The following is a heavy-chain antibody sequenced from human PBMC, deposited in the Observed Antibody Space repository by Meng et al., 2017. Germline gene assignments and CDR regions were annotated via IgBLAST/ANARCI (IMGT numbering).Heavy chain of an antibody. CDR1: GGSFSGYY. CDR3: ARVGSYDSSGYYPNYYFDY. CDR2: INHSGST. J-gene: IGHJ4*02. Sequence: QVRQQQWGDGLLKPAETLSLTCAVYGGSFSGYYWSWIRQPPGKGLEWIGEINHSGSTNYNPSLKSRVTISVDTSKNQFSLKLSSVTAADTAVYYCARVGSYDSSGYYPNYYFDYWGQGTLVTVSS. D-gene: IGHD3-22*01. V-gene: IGHV4-34*01.